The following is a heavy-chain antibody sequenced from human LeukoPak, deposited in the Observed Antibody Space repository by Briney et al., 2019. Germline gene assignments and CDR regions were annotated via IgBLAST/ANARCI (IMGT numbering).Heavy chain of an antibody. D-gene: IGHD3-22*01. J-gene: IGHJ4*02. CDR2: IIPILGIA. V-gene: IGHV1-69*04. CDR3: ARVFGDSSGYYYYFDY. CDR1: GGTFSSYA. Sequence: SVKVSCKASGGTFSSYAISWVREAPGQGLEWMGRIIPILGIANYAQKFQGRVTITADKSTSTAYMELSSLRSEDTAVYYCARVFGDSSGYYYYFDYWGQGTLVTVSS.